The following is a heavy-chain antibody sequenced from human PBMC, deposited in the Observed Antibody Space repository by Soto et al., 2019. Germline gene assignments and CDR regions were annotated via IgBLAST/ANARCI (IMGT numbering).Heavy chain of an antibody. CDR2: IYYSGGT. CDR3: ARADSSGYHHDY. D-gene: IGHD3-22*01. CDR1: GGSISSGGYY. V-gene: IGHV4-31*03. J-gene: IGHJ4*02. Sequence: QVQLQESGPGLVKPSQTLSLTCTVSGGSISSGGYYWSWIRQHPGKGLEWIGYIYYSGGTYYNPSLKSRVTIPVDTSKNQFSLKLSSVTAADTAVYYCARADSSGYHHDYWGQGTLVTVSS.